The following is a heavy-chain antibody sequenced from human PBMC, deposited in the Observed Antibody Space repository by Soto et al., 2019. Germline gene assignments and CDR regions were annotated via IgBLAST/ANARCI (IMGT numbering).Heavy chain of an antibody. CDR3: AKARVRIVGANSFDY. CDR1: GFTFSNYG. D-gene: IGHD1-26*01. V-gene: IGHV3-30*18. CDR2: ISDDGDKR. Sequence: GGSLRLSFVRSGFTFSNYGMHRVRQPPGKGLEWVALISDDGDKRYYADSVRGRLIISRDNSKDTLYLQMNSLGPDDTAVYFCAKARVRIVGANSFDYWGQGT. J-gene: IGHJ4*02.